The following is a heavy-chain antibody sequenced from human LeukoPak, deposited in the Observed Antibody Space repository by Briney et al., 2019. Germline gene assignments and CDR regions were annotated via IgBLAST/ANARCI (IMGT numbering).Heavy chain of an antibody. V-gene: IGHV3-30-3*01. D-gene: IGHD1-26*01. J-gene: IGHJ4*02. CDR1: GFTFSGYA. Sequence: GGSLRLSCAASGFTFSGYAMHWVRQAPGKGLEWVAVISYDGSNKYYADSVKGRFTISRDNSKNTLYLQMNSLRAEDTAVYYCARTSGSYMYYFDYWGQGTLVTVSS. CDR2: ISYDGSNK. CDR3: ARTSGSYMYYFDY.